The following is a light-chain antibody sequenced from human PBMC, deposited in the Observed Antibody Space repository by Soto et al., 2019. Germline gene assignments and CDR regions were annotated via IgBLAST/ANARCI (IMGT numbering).Light chain of an antibody. Sequence: DIHMTQSPSTLSASVGDRVTITCRASQTINVWLAWYQQKPGKAPQLLISKASSLESGVPSRFSGSGSGTEFTLTISSLQPDDFATYYCQQYKAYSYTFGQGTELVVK. V-gene: IGKV1-5*03. CDR3: QQYKAYSYT. J-gene: IGKJ2*01. CDR2: KAS. CDR1: QTINVW.